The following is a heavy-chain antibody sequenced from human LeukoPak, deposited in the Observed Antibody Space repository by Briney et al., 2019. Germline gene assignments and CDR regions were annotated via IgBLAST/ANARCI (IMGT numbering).Heavy chain of an antibody. V-gene: IGHV4-39*01. D-gene: IGHD5-12*01. CDR3: ARFPPHPRRYRRYNWFDP. CDR2: IYYSGST. CDR1: GGSISSSSYY. J-gene: IGHJ5*02. Sequence: SETLSLTCTVSGGSISSSSYYWGWIRQPPGKGLEWIGSIYYSGSTYYNPSLKSRVTISVDTSKNQFSLKLSSVTAADTAVYYCARFPPHPRRYRRYNWFDPGGQGTLVPVSS.